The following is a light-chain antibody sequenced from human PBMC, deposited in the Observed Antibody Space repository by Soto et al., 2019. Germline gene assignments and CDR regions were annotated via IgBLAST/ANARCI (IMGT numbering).Light chain of an antibody. V-gene: IGLV2-14*01. J-gene: IGLJ1*01. Sequence: QSVLTQPASLSGFPGQSIAISCTGTSSDVGGYNYVSWYQQHPGKAPKLIIYDVTNRPSGVSNRFSGSKSGNTASLTISGLQAEDEADYYCSSYTSSSTYVFGTGTKVTVL. CDR3: SSYTSSSTYV. CDR1: SSDVGGYNY. CDR2: DVT.